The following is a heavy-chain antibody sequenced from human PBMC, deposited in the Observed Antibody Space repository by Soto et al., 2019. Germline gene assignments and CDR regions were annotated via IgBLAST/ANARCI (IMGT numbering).Heavy chain of an antibody. Sequence: QVQLQESGPGLVKPSQTLSLTCTVSGGSISSGGYYWSWIRQHPGKGLGWIGYIYYSGSTYYNPSLKSRVTISVDTSKNQFSLELSSVTAADTAVFYCAWTESSGYSYWYFDVWGRGTLVTVSS. J-gene: IGHJ2*01. D-gene: IGHD3-22*01. CDR2: IYYSGST. CDR1: GGSISSGGYY. CDR3: AWTESSGYSYWYFDV. V-gene: IGHV4-31*03.